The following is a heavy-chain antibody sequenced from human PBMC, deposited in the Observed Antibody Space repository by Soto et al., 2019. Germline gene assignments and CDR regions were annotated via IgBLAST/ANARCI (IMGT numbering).Heavy chain of an antibody. V-gene: IGHV1-69*12. Sequence: QVQLVQSGAEVKKPGSSVKVSCKASGGTFSSYAISWVRQAPGQGLEWMGGIIPIFGTANYAQKFQGRVTITADESTSTAYMELGSLRSEDTAVYYCAREGGYDGSGSSPNGWFDPWGQGTLVTVSS. D-gene: IGHD3-10*01. J-gene: IGHJ5*02. CDR1: GGTFSSYA. CDR3: AREGGYDGSGSSPNGWFDP. CDR2: IIPIFGTA.